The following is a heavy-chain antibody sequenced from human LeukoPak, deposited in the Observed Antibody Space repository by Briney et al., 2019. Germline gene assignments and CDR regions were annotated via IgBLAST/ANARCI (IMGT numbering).Heavy chain of an antibody. V-gene: IGHV4-59*01. J-gene: IGHJ4*02. CDR2: IYYSGST. Sequence: PSETLSLTCTVSGGSISSYYWSWIRQPPGKGLKWIGYIYYSGSTNYNPSLKSRVTISVDTSKNQFSLKLSSVTAADTAVYYCARSRTTVTLPPFLDWGQGTLVTVSS. CDR3: ARSRTTVTLPPFLD. D-gene: IGHD4-17*01. CDR1: GGSISSYY.